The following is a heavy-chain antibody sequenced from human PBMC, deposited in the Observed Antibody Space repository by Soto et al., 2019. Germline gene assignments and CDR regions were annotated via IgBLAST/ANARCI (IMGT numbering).Heavy chain of an antibody. V-gene: IGHV3-11*06. J-gene: IGHJ4*02. CDR2: ISHNSDYT. Sequence: AACRLNFGLSFMIWMRQRPGKGLEWVSFISHNSDYTNYADSVRGRFTISRDNDKSSIYLQMNSLRADDTAVYYCANIHCGSLGYWGQRTLVTVSS. CDR3: ANIHCGSLGY. CDR1: RLNFGLSF. D-gene: IGHD2-21*02.